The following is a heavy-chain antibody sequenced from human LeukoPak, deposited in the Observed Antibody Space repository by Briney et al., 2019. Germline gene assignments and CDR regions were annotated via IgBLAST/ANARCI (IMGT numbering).Heavy chain of an antibody. CDR1: GFTFSSYT. D-gene: IGHD1-1*01. J-gene: IGHJ4*02. V-gene: IGHV3-21*01. Sequence: GGSLRLSCAASGFTFSSYTMNWVRQAPGKGLEWVSSISSSSSYIYYADSVKGRFTISRDNAKNSLYLQMNSLRAEDTAVYYCARDRRTTTTCDYWGQGSLVTVSS. CDR2: ISSSSSYI. CDR3: ARDRRTTTTCDY.